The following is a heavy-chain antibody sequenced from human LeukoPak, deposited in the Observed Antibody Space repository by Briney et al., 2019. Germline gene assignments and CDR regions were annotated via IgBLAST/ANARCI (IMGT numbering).Heavy chain of an antibody. D-gene: IGHD1-26*01. J-gene: IGHJ4*02. CDR3: ARSSGSYPQSLDY. CDR1: GGTSSSYA. Sequence: SVKVSCKASGGTSSSYAISWVRQAPGQGLEWMGRIIPIFGTANYAQKFQGRVTITTDESTSTAYMELSSLRSEDTAVYYCARSSGSYPQSLDYWGQGTLVTVSS. V-gene: IGHV1-69*05. CDR2: IIPIFGTA.